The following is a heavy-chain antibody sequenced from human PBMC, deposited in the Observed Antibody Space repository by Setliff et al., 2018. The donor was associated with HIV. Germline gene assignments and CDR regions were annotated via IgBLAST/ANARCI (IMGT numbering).Heavy chain of an antibody. Sequence: SETLSLTCAVSVGSINSYYWSWIRQSPGSGLQWIGYIHYTGTTNYNPSLRSRLTISMDTTKSQFSLRLTSVTAADTAVYYCVRQSAAASVSSAWYVNGAFDVWGQGTMVTVSS. CDR1: VGSINSYY. V-gene: IGHV4-59*08. CDR2: IHYTGTT. CDR3: VRQSAAASVSSAWYVNGAFDV. J-gene: IGHJ3*01. D-gene: IGHD6-19*01.